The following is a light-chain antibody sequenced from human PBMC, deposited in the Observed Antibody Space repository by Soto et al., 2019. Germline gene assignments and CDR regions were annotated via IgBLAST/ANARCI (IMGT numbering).Light chain of an antibody. J-gene: IGLJ1*01. CDR3: SSYTTSRTRV. CDR2: EVT. CDR1: SSDIGIYKY. Sequence: QSALTQPASVSGSPGQSIAISCTGSSSDIGIYKYVSWYQQHTGKVPKLIIYEVTNRPSGVSNRFSGSKSGNTASLTISGLQAEDEADYYCSSYTTSRTRVFGPGTKLTVL. V-gene: IGLV2-14*01.